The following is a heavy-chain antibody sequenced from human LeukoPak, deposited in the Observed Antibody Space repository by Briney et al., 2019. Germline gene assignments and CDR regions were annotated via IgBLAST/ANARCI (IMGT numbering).Heavy chain of an antibody. V-gene: IGHV3-30*02. D-gene: IGHD6-6*01. Sequence: GGSLRLSCVASGFTFSTYGMHWVRQAPGKGLEWVAFIRFDGSDEYYADALKGRFTISRDNSKNTLYLQMNSLRAEDTAVYYCATGEKYNSSTPPLWWGQGTLVTVSS. J-gene: IGHJ4*02. CDR3: ATGEKYNSSTPPLW. CDR1: GFTFSTYG. CDR2: IRFDGSDE.